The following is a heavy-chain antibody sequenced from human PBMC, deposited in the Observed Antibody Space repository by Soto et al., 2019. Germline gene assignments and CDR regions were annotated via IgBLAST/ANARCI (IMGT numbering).Heavy chain of an antibody. CDR3: ARDTGYCSDTSCTDFDY. CDR2: VIPNLGVT. D-gene: IGHD2-15*01. CDR1: GGTLSSYT. J-gene: IGHJ4*02. Sequence: QVQLVQSGAEVKQPGSSVKVSCKASGGTLSSYTFSWVRQAPGQGLEWMGRVIPNLGVTNYAKKFQGRFTIVVDTSTSTAYMELNRLRYEDTAVYYCARDTGYCSDTSCTDFDYWGQGTLVTVSS. V-gene: IGHV1-69*08.